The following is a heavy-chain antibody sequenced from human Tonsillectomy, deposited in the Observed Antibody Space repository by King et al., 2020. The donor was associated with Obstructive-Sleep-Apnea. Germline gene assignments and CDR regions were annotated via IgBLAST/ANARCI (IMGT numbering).Heavy chain of an antibody. CDR2: IYYSGST. V-gene: IGHV4-59*01. D-gene: IGHD3-9*01. J-gene: IGHJ4*02. CDR1: GGSISSYY. CDR3: ARGHPIYDILTGYPEGFDY. Sequence: VQLQESGPGLVKPSETLSLTCTVSGGSISSYYWSWIRQPPGKGLEWIGYIYYSGSTNYNPSLKSRVTISVDTSKHQFSLKLSSVTAADTAVYYCARGHPIYDILTGYPEGFDYWGQGTLVTVSS.